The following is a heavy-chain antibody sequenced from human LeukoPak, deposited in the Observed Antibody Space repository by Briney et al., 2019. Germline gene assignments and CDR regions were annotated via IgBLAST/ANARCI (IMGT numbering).Heavy chain of an antibody. CDR3: ARDQEGFDY. J-gene: IGHJ4*02. CDR1: GYTFTSNY. CDR2: IYPRDGST. V-gene: IGHV1-46*01. Sequence: ASVKVSCKASGYTFTSNYIHWVRQAPGQGLEWMGMIYPRDGSTSYAQKFQGRVTVTRDTSTSTVHMELSGLRSEDTAVYYCARDQEGFDYWGQGTLSPSPQ.